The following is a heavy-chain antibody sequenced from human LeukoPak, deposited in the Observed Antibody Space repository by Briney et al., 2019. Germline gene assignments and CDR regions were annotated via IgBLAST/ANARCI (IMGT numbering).Heavy chain of an antibody. V-gene: IGHV4-61*08. D-gene: IGHD1-26*01. CDR3: ARTQSQSGSYRYYFGY. CDR1: GASLCSAGSQ. J-gene: IGHJ4*02. Sequence: PETLSLTCTLSGASLCSAGSQSSSARPPPGGGLGWVGYIYFITNTNYNPSLKSRVTMSVDPSKNQFSLKLNSVTAADTAVYYCARTQSQSGSYRYYFGYWGQGSLVTVSS. CDR2: IYFITNT.